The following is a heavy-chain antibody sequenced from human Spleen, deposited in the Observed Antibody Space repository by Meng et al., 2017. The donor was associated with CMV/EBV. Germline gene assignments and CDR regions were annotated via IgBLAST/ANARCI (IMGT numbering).Heavy chain of an antibody. Sequence: GESLKISCAASGFTVSGNYMSWVRQAPGKGLEWVSVIYSGGNTYYADSVKGRFTISRDNSKNTLYLQMNSLRAEDTAVYYCAKDIRSPEYYDSSGLDYWGQGTLVTVSS. V-gene: IGHV3-66*02. J-gene: IGHJ4*02. CDR2: IYSGGNT. CDR1: GFTVSGNY. D-gene: IGHD3-22*01. CDR3: AKDIRSPEYYDSSGLDY.